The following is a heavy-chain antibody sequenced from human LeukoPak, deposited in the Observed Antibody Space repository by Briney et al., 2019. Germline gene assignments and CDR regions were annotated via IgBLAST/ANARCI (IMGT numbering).Heavy chain of an antibody. CDR1: GFTFSSYW. Sequence: GGSLRLSCAASGFTFSSYWMSWVRQAPGKGLEWVANIKQDGSEKYYVDSVKGRFTISRDNAKNSLYLQMNSLRAEDTAVYYCARVPMSGDSGWDYYYYYMDVWGKGTTVTVSS. J-gene: IGHJ6*03. CDR3: ARVPMSGDSGWDYYYYYMDV. CDR2: IKQDGSEK. D-gene: IGHD6-19*01. V-gene: IGHV3-7*01.